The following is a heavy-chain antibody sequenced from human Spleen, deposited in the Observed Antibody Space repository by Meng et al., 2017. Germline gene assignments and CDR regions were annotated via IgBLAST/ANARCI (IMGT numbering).Heavy chain of an antibody. CDR3: TRYSSGWSKYYLDY. CDR2: IGTAGDT. J-gene: IGHJ4*02. Sequence: GESLKISCAASGFTFSSYDMHRDRQATGTGLEWVSAIGTAGDTYYPGSVKGRFTISRENAKNSLYLQMNSLRAEDTAAYYCTRYSSGWSKYYLDYWGQGALVTVSS. CDR1: GFTFSSYD. V-gene: IGHV3-13*01. D-gene: IGHD6-19*01.